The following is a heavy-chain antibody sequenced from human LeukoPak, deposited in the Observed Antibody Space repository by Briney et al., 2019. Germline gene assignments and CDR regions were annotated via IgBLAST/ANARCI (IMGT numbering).Heavy chain of an antibody. D-gene: IGHD4-17*01. CDR1: GYTFTGYY. CDR2: INPNSGGT. Sequence: ASVKVSCKASGYTFTGYYMHWVRQAPGQGLEWMGWINPNSGGTNYAQKFQGRVTMTRDTSISTAYMELRSLRSDDTAVYYCATASPYGVHAFDIWGQGTMVTVSS. CDR3: ATASPYGVHAFDI. V-gene: IGHV1-2*02. J-gene: IGHJ3*02.